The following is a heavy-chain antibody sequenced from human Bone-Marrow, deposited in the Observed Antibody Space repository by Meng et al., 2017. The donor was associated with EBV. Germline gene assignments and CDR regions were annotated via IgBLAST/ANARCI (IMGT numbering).Heavy chain of an antibody. Sequence: QVQLVQSGAEGKKPGSPVKVSCKTSGGTFRSDAISWVRQAPGQGLEWMGGLIPMSDAPHYAQKFQGRVTITADESTSTHYMDLSGLRSEDTAVYYCASESGRGFTPDYWGQGTLVTVSS. CDR3: ASESGRGFTPDY. D-gene: IGHD3-10*01. CDR2: LIPMSDAP. J-gene: IGHJ4*02. V-gene: IGHV1-69*01. CDR1: GGTFRSDA.